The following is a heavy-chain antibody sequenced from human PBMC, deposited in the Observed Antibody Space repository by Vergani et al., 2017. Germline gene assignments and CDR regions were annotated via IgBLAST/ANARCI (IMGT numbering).Heavy chain of an antibody. CDR1: GYTFSSSS. Sequence: QVQLVESGGDVVQPGRSLKLSCVASGYTFSSSSMHWVRQAPGKGLEWVAVIWYDESRKYYADSVRGRFTISRDTSRNTLYLQMSSLTAEDTAVYYCARDRCSENYCLDFWGQGTLVTVTS. D-gene: IGHD1-26*01. CDR3: ARDRCSENYCLDF. CDR2: IWYDESRK. J-gene: IGHJ4*02. V-gene: IGHV3-33*01.